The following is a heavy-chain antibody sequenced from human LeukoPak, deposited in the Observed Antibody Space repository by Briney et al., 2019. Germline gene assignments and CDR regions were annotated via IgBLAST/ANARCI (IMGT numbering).Heavy chain of an antibody. V-gene: IGHV3-30*02. J-gene: IGHJ4*02. CDR3: AKSSSTIFGVVTDYYFDY. Sequence: GGSLRLSCAASGFTFSSYGMHWVRQAPGKGLEWVAFIRYDGSNKYYADSVKGRFTISRDNSKNTLYLQMNSLRAEDTAVYYCAKSSSTIFGVVTDYYFDYWGQGTLVTVSS. CDR1: GFTFSSYG. CDR2: IRYDGSNK. D-gene: IGHD3-3*01.